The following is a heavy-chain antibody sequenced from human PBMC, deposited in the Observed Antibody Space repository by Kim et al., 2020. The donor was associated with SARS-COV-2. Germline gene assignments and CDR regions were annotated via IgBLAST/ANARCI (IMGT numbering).Heavy chain of an antibody. D-gene: IGHD6-6*01. Sequence: NYAQKFQGRGTMTRDTSISTAYMELSRLRSDDTAVYYCARYSSSRYWFDPWGQGTLVTVSS. J-gene: IGHJ5*02. V-gene: IGHV1-2*02. CDR3: ARYSSSRYWFDP.